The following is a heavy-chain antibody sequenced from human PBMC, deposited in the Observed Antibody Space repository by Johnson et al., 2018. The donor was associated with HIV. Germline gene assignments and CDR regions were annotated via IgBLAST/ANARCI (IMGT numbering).Heavy chain of an antibody. Sequence: EVQLVESGGGLVQPGGSLRLSCAASGFTFSSYWMSWVRQAPGKGLEWVANIKQDGSEKYYVDSVKGRFTISRDNAKNSLYLQMNSLRAEDTAVYYCAKDLGTGDDAFDIWGQGTVVTVSS. D-gene: IGHD7-27*01. J-gene: IGHJ3*02. CDR3: AKDLGTGDDAFDI. CDR1: GFTFSSYW. CDR2: IKQDGSEK. V-gene: IGHV3-7*01.